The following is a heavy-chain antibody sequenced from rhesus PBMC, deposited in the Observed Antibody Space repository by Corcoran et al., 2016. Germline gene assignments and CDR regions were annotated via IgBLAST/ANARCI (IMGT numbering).Heavy chain of an antibody. V-gene: IGHV3S5*01. CDR2: ISYTGGST. CDR1: GFPFSSHG. CDR3: AKRIAGTTLDY. J-gene: IGHJ4*01. D-gene: IGHD1-14*01. Sequence: EVQLVETGGGLVQPGGSLRLSCAASGFPFSSHGMRWVRQAPGKGLEWVSGISYTGGSTYYADSVKGRFTISRDNSKNTLSLQMNSLRAEDTAVYYCAKRIAGTTLDYWGQGVLVTVSS.